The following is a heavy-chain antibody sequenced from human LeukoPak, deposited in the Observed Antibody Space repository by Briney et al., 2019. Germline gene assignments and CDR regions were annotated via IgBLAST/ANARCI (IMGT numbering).Heavy chain of an antibody. V-gene: IGHV4-4*02. CDR2: IFHSGST. CDR3: ARAEPRGSVWYPY. D-gene: IGHD6-13*01. CDR1: GGSISSNNW. Sequence: PSETLSLTCAVSGGSISSNNWWSWVRQPPGKGLEWIGEIFHSGSTNYNPSLKSRVTISVDKSKNQFSLKLNSVTAADTAGYYCARAEPRGSVWYPYWGQGTLVTVSS. J-gene: IGHJ4*02.